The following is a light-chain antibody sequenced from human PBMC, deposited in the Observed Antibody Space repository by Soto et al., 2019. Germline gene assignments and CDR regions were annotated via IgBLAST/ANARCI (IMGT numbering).Light chain of an antibody. Sequence: QPVLTQSPSASASLGASVKLTCTLSSGHSNYAIAWHQHQAEKGPRYLMKVNSDGSHSKGDGIPGRFSGSSSGAERYLIISSLQSEDEADYYCQTWGTGIPWVFGGGTKLTVL. CDR3: QTWGTGIPWV. V-gene: IGLV4-69*01. J-gene: IGLJ3*02. CDR1: SGHSNYA. CDR2: VNSDGSH.